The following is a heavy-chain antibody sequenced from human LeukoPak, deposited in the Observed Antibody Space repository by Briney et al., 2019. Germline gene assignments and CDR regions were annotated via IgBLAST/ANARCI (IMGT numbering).Heavy chain of an antibody. CDR1: GFTFSSYG. CDR3: ARVLHRRNYDSSVYYGY. D-gene: IGHD3-22*01. J-gene: IGHJ4*02. V-gene: IGHV3-30*03. CDR2: ISYDGPNK. Sequence: GGSLRLSCAASGFTFSSYGMHWVRQAPGKGLEWVAGISYDGPNKYYADFVKGRFTVSRDNSKNTLYLQMNSLRAEDTAVYYCARVLHRRNYDSSVYYGYWGQGTLVTVSS.